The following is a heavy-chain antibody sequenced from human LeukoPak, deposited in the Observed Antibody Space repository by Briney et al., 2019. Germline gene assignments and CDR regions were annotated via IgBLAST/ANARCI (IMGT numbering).Heavy chain of an antibody. CDR3: AINYYGSGPATSGMDV. CDR2: MNPNSGNT. V-gene: IGHV1-8*01. J-gene: IGHJ6*04. D-gene: IGHD3-10*01. CDR1: GYTFTSYD. Sequence: ASVKVSCKASGYTFTSYDINWVRQATGQGLEWMGWMNPNSGNTGYAQKFQGRVTMTRNTSISTAYMELSSLRSEDTAVYYCAINYYGSGPATSGMDVWGKGTTVTVSS.